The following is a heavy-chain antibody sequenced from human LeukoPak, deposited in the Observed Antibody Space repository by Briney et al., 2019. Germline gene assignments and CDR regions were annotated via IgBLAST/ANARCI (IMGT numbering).Heavy chain of an antibody. V-gene: IGHV1-2*02. CDR1: GCPFTGYY. CDR2: INPNSGGT. Sequence: GASVKVSCKAPGCPFTGYYMHWVRQAPGQGLEWMGWINPNSGGTNYAQKFQGRVTLTRDTSISTAYMELSRLRSDDTAVYYCARDQVYASSGYGHTWGQRTLVTVSS. D-gene: IGHD3-22*01. CDR3: ARDQVYASSGYGHT. J-gene: IGHJ5*02.